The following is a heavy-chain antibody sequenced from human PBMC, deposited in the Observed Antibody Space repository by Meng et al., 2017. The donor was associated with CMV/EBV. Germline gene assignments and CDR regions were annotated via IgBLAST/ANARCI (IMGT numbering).Heavy chain of an antibody. CDR3: ARDMRLDSRRGDGFDP. J-gene: IGHJ5*02. CDR1: GGSISSGDYY. CDR2: IYYSGST. V-gene: IGHV4-30-4*08. D-gene: IGHD3-10*01. Sequence: LRLSCTVSGGSISSGDYYWSWIRQPPGKGLEWIGYIYYSGSTYYNPSLKSRVTISVDTSKNQFSLKLSSVTAADTAVYYCARDMRLDSRRGDGFDPWGQGTLVTVSS.